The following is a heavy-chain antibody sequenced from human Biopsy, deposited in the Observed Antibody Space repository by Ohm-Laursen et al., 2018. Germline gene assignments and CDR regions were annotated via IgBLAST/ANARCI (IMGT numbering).Heavy chain of an antibody. CDR1: GFTFNNYG. CDR2: IFYDGSNT. J-gene: IGHJ6*02. Sequence: SSLRLSCTASGFTFNNYGMQWVRQAPGKGLAWVAFIFYDGSNTYYADSVKGRFTISRDNSRDTLYLQMSSLRAEGTAVYYCAKDRYNYTPIGGFSMDVWGQGTTVTVSS. D-gene: IGHD5-18*01. CDR3: AKDRYNYTPIGGFSMDV. V-gene: IGHV3-30*18.